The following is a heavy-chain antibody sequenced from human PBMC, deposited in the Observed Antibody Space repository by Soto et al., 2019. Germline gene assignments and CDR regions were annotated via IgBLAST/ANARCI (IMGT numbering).Heavy chain of an antibody. Sequence: LRLSCAASGFPFSDFYMTWIRRAPGRGLQCLSYVSGRGGTIYYADSVKGRFTISRDNAKNSLDLQMDGLRGDDTGVYYCARTTWELGVRFDYWGQGALVTVSS. J-gene: IGHJ4*02. CDR1: GFPFSDFY. D-gene: IGHD1-26*01. CDR3: ARTTWELGVRFDY. V-gene: IGHV3-11*01. CDR2: VSGRGGTI.